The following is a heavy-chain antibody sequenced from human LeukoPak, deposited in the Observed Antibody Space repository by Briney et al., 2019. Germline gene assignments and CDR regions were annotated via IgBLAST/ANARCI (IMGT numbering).Heavy chain of an antibody. V-gene: IGHV4-38-2*02. D-gene: IGHD5-24*01. CDR2: IYHSGST. CDR1: GGSISSYY. J-gene: IGHJ4*02. CDR3: ARVIRWLQYYFDY. Sequence: SETLSLTCTVSGGSISSYYWGWIRQPPGKGLGWIGSIYHSGSTYYNPSLKSRVTISVDTSKNQFSLKLSSVTAADTAVYYCARVIRWLQYYFDYWGQGTLVTVSS.